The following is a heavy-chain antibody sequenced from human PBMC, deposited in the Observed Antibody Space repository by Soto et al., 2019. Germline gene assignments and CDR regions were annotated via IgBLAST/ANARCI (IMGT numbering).Heavy chain of an antibody. CDR1: GSTFDDNG. CDR2: INRNGGST. Sequence: EVQLVESGGGVVRPGGSLRLSCAASGSTFDDNGMSWVRQAPGKGLEWVSGINRNGGSTGYADAVEGRFTISIDNAKNYLYNQINSLRAEDTAVDYCASSVGATNWFDPWGQGTLVTVSS. V-gene: IGHV3-20*04. CDR3: ASSVGATNWFDP. D-gene: IGHD1-26*01. J-gene: IGHJ5*02.